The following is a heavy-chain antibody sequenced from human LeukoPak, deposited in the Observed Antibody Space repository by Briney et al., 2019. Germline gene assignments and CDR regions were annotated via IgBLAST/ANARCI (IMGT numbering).Heavy chain of an antibody. Sequence: GGSLRRSCAASGFIFSSYSMNWVRQAPGKGLEWLSYISSSSTTIYYADSVKGRFTISRDNAKNSLYLQMNSLKAEDTAVYYCARNRFPITGTTNNYYYMDVWGKGTTVTVSS. CDR3: ARNRFPITGTTNNYYYMDV. V-gene: IGHV3-48*04. CDR2: ISSSSTTI. CDR1: GFIFSSYS. D-gene: IGHD1-7*01. J-gene: IGHJ6*03.